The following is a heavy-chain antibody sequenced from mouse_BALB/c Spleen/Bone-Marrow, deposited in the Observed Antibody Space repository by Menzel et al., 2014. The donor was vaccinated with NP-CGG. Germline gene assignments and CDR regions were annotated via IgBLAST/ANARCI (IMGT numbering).Heavy chain of an antibody. Sequence: LVESGGGLVQPGGSLKLSCAASGFPFSSYGMSWVRQTPDKRLELVATINSNGGSTYYPDSVKGRFTISRDNAKNTLYLQMSSLKSEDSAMFYCARDRTYYYGMDYWGQGTSVTVSS. CDR2: INSNGGST. V-gene: IGHV5-6-3*01. CDR3: ARDRTYYYGMDY. J-gene: IGHJ4*01. CDR1: GFPFSSYG.